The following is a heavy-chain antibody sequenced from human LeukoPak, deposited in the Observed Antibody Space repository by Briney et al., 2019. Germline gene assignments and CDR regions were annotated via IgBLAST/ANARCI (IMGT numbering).Heavy chain of an antibody. CDR2: ISSGGHT. D-gene: IGHD1-26*01. CDR3: ARDQRSLYDF. Sequence: SETLSLTCTVSGDSINSINYYWGWIRQPPGEGLEWIASISSGGHTFYNPSLKSRVTISIDTSKNQFSLKLASVTAADTAIYYCARDQRSLYDFWGQGSLVTVSS. J-gene: IGHJ4*02. CDR1: GDSINSINYY. V-gene: IGHV4-39*07.